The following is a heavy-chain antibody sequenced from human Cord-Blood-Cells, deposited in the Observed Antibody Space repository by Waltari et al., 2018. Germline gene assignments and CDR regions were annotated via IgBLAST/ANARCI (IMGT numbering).Heavy chain of an antibody. CDR1: GGSFSGYY. CDR3: ARDIAVAGTGD. CDR2: INHSGST. Sequence: QVQLQQWGAGLLKPSETLSLTCAVYGGSFSGYYWSWIRQPPGKGLEWSGEINHSGSTNYNPSLKSRVTISVDTSKNQFSLKLSSVTAADTAVYYCARDIAVAGTGDWGQGTLVTVSS. V-gene: IGHV4-34*01. J-gene: IGHJ4*02. D-gene: IGHD6-19*01.